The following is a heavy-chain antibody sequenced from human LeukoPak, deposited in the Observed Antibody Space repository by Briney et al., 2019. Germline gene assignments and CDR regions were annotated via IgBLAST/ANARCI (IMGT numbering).Heavy chain of an antibody. CDR1: GFAFSSYE. CDR3: ARARKNYYGSGSYYPFDY. J-gene: IGHJ4*02. D-gene: IGHD3-10*01. Sequence: GGSLRLSCAASGFAFSSYEMNWVRQAPGKGLEWVSYISSSGSTIYYADSVKGRFTISRDNAKNSLYLQMNRRRAEDTAVYYCARARKNYYGSGSYYPFDYWGQGTLVTVSS. V-gene: IGHV3-48*03. CDR2: ISSSGSTI.